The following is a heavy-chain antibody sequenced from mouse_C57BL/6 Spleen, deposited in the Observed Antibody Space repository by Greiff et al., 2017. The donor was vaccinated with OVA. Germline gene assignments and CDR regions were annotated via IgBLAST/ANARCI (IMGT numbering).Heavy chain of an antibody. CDR2: ISSGGDYI. Sequence: EVQLVESGEGLVKPGGSLKLSCAASGFTFSSYAMSWVRQTPEKRLEWVAYISSGGDYIYYADTVKGRFTISRDNARNTLYLQMSSLKSEDTAMYYCTRDRDYDGALSWFAYWGQGTLVTVSA. CDR1: GFTFSSYA. CDR3: TRDRDYDGALSWFAY. D-gene: IGHD2-4*01. V-gene: IGHV5-9-1*02. J-gene: IGHJ3*01.